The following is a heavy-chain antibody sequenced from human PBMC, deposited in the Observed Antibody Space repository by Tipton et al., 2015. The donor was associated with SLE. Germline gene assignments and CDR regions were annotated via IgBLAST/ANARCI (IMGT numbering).Heavy chain of an antibody. Sequence: QVQLVQSGAEVKKSGASVKVSCKVSGYPLSELCMHWVRQAPGKGPEWMGGFDPEDGEITYAQKFQGRVTMTEDTSTDTADMELSSLRSDDTAVYFCAASKKEGYYGDYMKFDSWGQGSLVTVSS. J-gene: IGHJ4*02. CDR1: GYPLSELC. CDR3: AASKKEGYYGDYMKFDS. D-gene: IGHD4-17*01. V-gene: IGHV1-24*01. CDR2: FDPEDGEI.